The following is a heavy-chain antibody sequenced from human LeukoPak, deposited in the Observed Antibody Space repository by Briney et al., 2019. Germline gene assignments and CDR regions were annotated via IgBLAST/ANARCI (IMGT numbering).Heavy chain of an antibody. CDR1: GGSISSYY. J-gene: IGHJ4*02. Sequence: PSETLSLTCTVSGGSISSYYWSWLRQPPGKGLEWIGYIYYSGSTNYNPSLKSRIIMSVDTSKNQFSLNLSFVTAADTAVYYCARHRDGYHFDYWGQGTLVTVFS. D-gene: IGHD5-24*01. CDR2: IYYSGST. V-gene: IGHV4-59*08. CDR3: ARHRDGYHFDY.